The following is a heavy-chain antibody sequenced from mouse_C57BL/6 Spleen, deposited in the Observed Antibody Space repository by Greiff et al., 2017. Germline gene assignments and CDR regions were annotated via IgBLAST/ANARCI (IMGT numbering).Heavy chain of an antibody. J-gene: IGHJ3*01. CDR1: GYTFTSYT. CDR3: ARDSSATRAWFAY. Sequence: QVHVKQSGAELARPGASVKMSCKASGYTFTSYTMHWVKQRPGQGLEWIGYINPSSGYTKYNQKFKDKATLTADKSSSTAYMQLSSLTSEDSAVYYCARDSSATRAWFAYWGQGTLVTVSA. D-gene: IGHD3-2*01. CDR2: INPSSGYT. V-gene: IGHV1-4*01.